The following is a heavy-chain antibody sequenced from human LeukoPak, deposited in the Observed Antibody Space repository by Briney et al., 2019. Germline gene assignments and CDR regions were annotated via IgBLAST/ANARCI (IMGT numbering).Heavy chain of an antibody. D-gene: IGHD6-19*01. V-gene: IGHV4-4*02. CDR2: IYHSVST. CDR1: GGSISSSNW. Sequence: SETLSLTCGVSGGSISSSNWWSLVRQPPGKGLQCIGEIYHSVSTNYNPSLKSRVTISVDKSKNQFSLKLSSVTAADTAVYYCARVHISGPFDYWGQGTLVTVSS. J-gene: IGHJ4*02. CDR3: ARVHISGPFDY.